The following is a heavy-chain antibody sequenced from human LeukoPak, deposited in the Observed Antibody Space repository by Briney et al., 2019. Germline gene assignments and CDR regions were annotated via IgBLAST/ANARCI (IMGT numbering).Heavy chain of an antibody. J-gene: IGHJ5*02. CDR1: GGSISSSSYY. D-gene: IGHD4-17*01. CDR3: ARYDYGDCWFDP. CDR2: IYYTRST. Sequence: PSETLSLTCTVSGGSISSSSYYWGWIRQPPGKGLEWIGSIYYTRSTYYNPSLKSRVTISVDTSKNQFSLKLTSVTAADTALYYCARYDYGDCWFDPWGQGTLVTVSS. V-gene: IGHV4-39*07.